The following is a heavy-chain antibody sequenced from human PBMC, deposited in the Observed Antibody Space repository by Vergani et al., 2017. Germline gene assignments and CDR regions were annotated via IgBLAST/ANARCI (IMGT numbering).Heavy chain of an antibody. J-gene: IGHJ4*02. CDR3: TSGSTTVTTDYYFDY. V-gene: IGHV3-49*04. CDR1: GFTFGDYA. D-gene: IGHD4-17*01. CDR2: IRSKAYGGTT. Sequence: EVQLVESGGGLVQPGRSLRLSCTASGFTFGDYAMSWVRQAPGKGLEWVGFIRSKAYGGTTEYAASVKGRFTISRDDSKSIAYLQMNSLKTEDTAVYYCTSGSTTVTTDYYFDYWGLGTLVTVSS.